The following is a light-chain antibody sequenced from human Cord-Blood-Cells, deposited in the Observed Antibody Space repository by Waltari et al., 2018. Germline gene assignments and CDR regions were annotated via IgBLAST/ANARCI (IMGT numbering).Light chain of an antibody. Sequence: QSALTQPASVSGSPGTSITISCTGTSSAFGRYNHVPWYQQHPGKAPKLMIYDVSNRPSGVSNRFSGSKSGNTASLTISGLQAEDEADYYCSSYTSSSTLAFGGGTKLTVL. V-gene: IGLV2-14*01. CDR1: SSAFGRYNH. CDR3: SSYTSSSTLA. J-gene: IGLJ3*02. CDR2: DVS.